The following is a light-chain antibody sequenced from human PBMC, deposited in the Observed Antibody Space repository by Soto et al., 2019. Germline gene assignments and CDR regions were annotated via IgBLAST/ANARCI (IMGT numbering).Light chain of an antibody. Sequence: EIEMTQTPPTHSGSDVPRGTITRWASQTISSWLAWYQQKPGKAPKLLIYKASSLESGVPSRFSGSGSGTEFTLTISSLQPEDFATYYCLQHNSYPPTFGQGTRLEI. CDR1: QTISSW. J-gene: IGKJ5*01. CDR2: KAS. CDR3: LQHNSYPPT. V-gene: IGKV1-5*03.